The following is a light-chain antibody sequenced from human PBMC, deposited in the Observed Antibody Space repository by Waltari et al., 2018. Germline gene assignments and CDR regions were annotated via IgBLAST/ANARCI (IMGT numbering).Light chain of an antibody. CDR1: QGIRND. CDR3: LQDYSYPRT. Sequence: AIQVTPSPSSPSASVGDRVTITCRASQGIRNDLGWYQQKPGKAPKLLIYAASSLQIGVPSRFSGSGSGTDFTLTISSLQPEDFATYYCLQDYSYPRTFGQGTKVEIK. CDR2: AAS. V-gene: IGKV1-6*01. J-gene: IGKJ1*01.